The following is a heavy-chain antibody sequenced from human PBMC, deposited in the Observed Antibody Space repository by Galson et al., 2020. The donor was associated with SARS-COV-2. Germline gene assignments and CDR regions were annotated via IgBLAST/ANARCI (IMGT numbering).Heavy chain of an antibody. Sequence: SLRLSCAASGFAFEDHTMHWFLQVPPKDLEWISGISWNSGRSDYADSVKSRCTISRDNAKKSLSLQMSTLRPEDTALYYCVKRAEKYGDYASKWYFNLWGRGTLVAVSS. CDR3: VKRAEKYGDYASKWYFNL. CDR2: ISWNSGRS. J-gene: IGHJ2*01. V-gene: IGHV3-9*01. CDR1: GFAFEDHT. D-gene: IGHD2-21*01.